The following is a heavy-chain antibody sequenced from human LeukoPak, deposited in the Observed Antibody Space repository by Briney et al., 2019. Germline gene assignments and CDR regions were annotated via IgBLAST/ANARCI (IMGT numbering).Heavy chain of an antibody. Sequence: SETLSLTCAVYGGSFSGYYWSWIRQPPGKGLEWIGEINHSGSTNYNPSLKSRVTISVDTSKNQFSLKLSSVTAADTAVYYCARRIAAAGGDFDYWGQGTLVTVSS. V-gene: IGHV4-34*01. D-gene: IGHD6-13*01. CDR2: INHSGST. CDR1: GGSFSGYY. J-gene: IGHJ4*02. CDR3: ARRIAAAGGDFDY.